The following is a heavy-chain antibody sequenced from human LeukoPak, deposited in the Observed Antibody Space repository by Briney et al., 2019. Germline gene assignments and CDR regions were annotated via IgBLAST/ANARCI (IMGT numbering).Heavy chain of an antibody. V-gene: IGHV3-48*01. CDR3: TIGPGYSYAMDS. CDR2: ISHGSTRI. D-gene: IGHD5-18*01. CDR1: GFTFSTYS. Sequence: GGSLRLSCAASGFTFSTYSMNWVGQAPGKGLEWISYISHGSTRIFYADSVGGKFTFSRDDAKNALYLQMNSLRVEDTAVYYCTIGPGYSYAMDSWGQGILVTVSS. J-gene: IGHJ4*02.